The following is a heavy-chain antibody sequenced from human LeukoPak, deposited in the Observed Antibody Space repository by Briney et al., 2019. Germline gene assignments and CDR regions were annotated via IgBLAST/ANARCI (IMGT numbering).Heavy chain of an antibody. J-gene: IGHJ3*02. V-gene: IGHV4-30-2*01. CDR2: IYHSGST. CDR3: ARDSEVVPAAGPMRAFDI. D-gene: IGHD2-2*01. Sequence: PSQTLSLTCTVSGGSISSGGYYWSWIRQPPGKGLEWIGYIYHSGSTYYNPSLKSRVTISVDRSKNQFSLKLSSVTAADTAVYYCARDSEVVPAAGPMRAFDIWGQGTMVTVSS. CDR1: GGSISSGGYY.